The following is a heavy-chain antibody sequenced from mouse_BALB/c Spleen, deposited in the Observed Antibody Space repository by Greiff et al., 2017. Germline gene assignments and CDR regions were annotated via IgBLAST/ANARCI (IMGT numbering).Heavy chain of an antibody. D-gene: IGHD1-1*01. CDR1: GYTFTSYW. CDR2: IYPGSGST. CDR3: TSLFITTVGGAMDY. J-gene: IGHJ4*01. Sequence: LQHPGSELVRPGASVKLSCKASGYTFTSYWMHWVKQRPGQGLEWIGNIYPGSGSTNYDEKFKSKATLTVDTSSSTAYMQLSSLTSEDAAVYYCTSLFITTVGGAMDYWGQGTSVTDSS. V-gene: IGHV1S22*01.